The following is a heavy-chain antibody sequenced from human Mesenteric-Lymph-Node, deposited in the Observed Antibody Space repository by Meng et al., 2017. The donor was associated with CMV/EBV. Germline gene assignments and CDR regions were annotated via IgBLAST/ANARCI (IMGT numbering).Heavy chain of an antibody. CDR3: ARRGSGSYYYFDY. CDR1: GYTFTTDL. V-gene: IGHV1-3*04. J-gene: IGHJ4*02. D-gene: IGHD3-10*01. CDR2: INTGSGNT. Sequence: CKASGYTFTTDLMHWVRQAPGQRLEWMGWINTGSGNTKYSQKFQGRVTITSDTSASAAYMELSSLRSEDTAVYYCARRGSGSYYYFDYWGQGTLVTVSS.